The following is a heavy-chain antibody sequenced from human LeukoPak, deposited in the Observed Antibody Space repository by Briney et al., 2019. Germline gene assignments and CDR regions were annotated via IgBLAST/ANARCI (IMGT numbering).Heavy chain of an antibody. D-gene: IGHD2-2*01. CDR3: AKDLPAAFFDY. Sequence: PGGSLRLSCAASGFTFSTYGMHWVRQAPGKGLEWVAFIRSDGDTKYYADSVKGRFTISRDNSKNTQYLQMSSLRAEDTAVYYCAKDLPAAFFDYWGQGTLVTVSS. V-gene: IGHV3-30*02. CDR2: IRSDGDTK. CDR1: GFTFSTYG. J-gene: IGHJ4*02.